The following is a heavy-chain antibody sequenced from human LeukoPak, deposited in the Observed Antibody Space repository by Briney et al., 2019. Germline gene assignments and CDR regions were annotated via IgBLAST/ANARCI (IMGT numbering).Heavy chain of an antibody. V-gene: IGHV5-51*01. CDR2: IYPGDLDT. D-gene: IGHD3-10*01. J-gene: IGHJ3*02. CDR1: GYLLTSYW. Sequence: GESLKISCKDTGYLLTSYWIAWVRQKPGKGLEWMGIIYPGDLDTRYNPSFQGQVTISADTSINTAYLQWDSLKASDTAMYYCARQDGSGTYDAFDIWGQGTMVTVPS. CDR3: ARQDGSGTYDAFDI.